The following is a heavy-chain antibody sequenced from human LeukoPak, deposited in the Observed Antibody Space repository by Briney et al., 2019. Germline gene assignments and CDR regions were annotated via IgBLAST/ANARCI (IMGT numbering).Heavy chain of an antibody. Sequence: SETLSLTCTVSGGSISSSSYYWGWIRQPPGKGLEWIGYIYYSGSTNYNPSLKSRVTISVDTSKNQFSLKLSSVTAADTAVYYCASTPFTRYNWNSGAFDIWGQGTMVTVSS. CDR1: GGSISSSSYY. CDR3: ASTPFTRYNWNSGAFDI. J-gene: IGHJ3*02. CDR2: IYYSGST. V-gene: IGHV4-61*05. D-gene: IGHD1-7*01.